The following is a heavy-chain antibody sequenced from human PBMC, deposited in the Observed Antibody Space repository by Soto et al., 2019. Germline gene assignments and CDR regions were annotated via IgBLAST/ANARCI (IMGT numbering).Heavy chain of an antibody. CDR2: IGGRGNSA. Sequence: GGSLRLSCAASGLIFTNYAMHWVRQAPGKGLEWVSVIGGRGNSAYYADSVQGRFTISRDNSKNTLSLQMISLTADDTAIYYCVREGRGSFDFWGRGTMVTVSS. J-gene: IGHJ3*01. CDR1: GLIFTNYA. V-gene: IGHV3-23*01. CDR3: VREGRGSFDF. D-gene: IGHD5-12*01.